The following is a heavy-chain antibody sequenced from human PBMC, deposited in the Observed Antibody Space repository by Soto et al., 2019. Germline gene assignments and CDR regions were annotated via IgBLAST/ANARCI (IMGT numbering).Heavy chain of an antibody. CDR1: GDSVSSNSAA. V-gene: IGHV6-1*01. Sequence: SQTLSLTCAISGDSVSSNSAAWNWIRQSPSRGLEWLGRTYYRSKWYNDYAVSVKSRITINPDTSKNQFSLQLNSVTPEDTAVYYCARDQVVYCSSTSCARGAFDIWGQGTMVTVSS. CDR3: ARDQVVYCSSTSCARGAFDI. CDR2: TYYRSKWYN. J-gene: IGHJ3*02. D-gene: IGHD2-2*01.